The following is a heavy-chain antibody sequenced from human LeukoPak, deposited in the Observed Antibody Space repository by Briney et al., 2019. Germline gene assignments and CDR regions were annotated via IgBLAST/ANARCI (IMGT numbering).Heavy chain of an antibody. CDR3: ARVPEGDWFDP. Sequence: PGGSLRLSCAASGFTVSSNYMSWVRQAPGKGLMWVSIIYSGGSTFYADSVRGRFTISRDNSKNTLYLQMNSLRAEDTAVYYCARVPEGDWFDPWGQGTLVTVSS. V-gene: IGHV3-53*01. CDR2: IYSGGST. CDR1: GFTVSSNY. J-gene: IGHJ5*02. D-gene: IGHD1-26*01.